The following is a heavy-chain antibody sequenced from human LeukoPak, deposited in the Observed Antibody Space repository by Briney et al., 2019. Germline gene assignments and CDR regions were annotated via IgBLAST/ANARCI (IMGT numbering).Heavy chain of an antibody. J-gene: IGHJ5*02. V-gene: IGHV4-31*03. CDR3: AREYGSGSRPNWFDP. Sequence: SSETLSLTCTVSGGSISSGGYYWRWIRQHPGKVLEWSGNIYYSGSTYYNPSLKSRVTISVDTSKNQFFLKLSSVTAADTAVYYCAREYGSGSRPNWFDPWGQGTLVTVSS. D-gene: IGHD3-10*01. CDR2: IYYSGST. CDR1: GGSISSGGYY.